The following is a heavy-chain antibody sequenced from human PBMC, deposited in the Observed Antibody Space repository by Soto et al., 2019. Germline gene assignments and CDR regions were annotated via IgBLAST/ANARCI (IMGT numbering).Heavy chain of an antibody. J-gene: IGHJ3*02. Sequence: EVQLVQSGGDLVQPGGSLILSCAASGLSVSGDYMTWVRQAPGKGLEWVSMTYSGGPTDYADSVKGRFTISVDKSKNTLYLQMHSLRVDDTAVYYCARDYGDYGLVFDIWGQGTMVTVSS. CDR1: GLSVSGDY. CDR3: ARDYGDYGLVFDI. D-gene: IGHD4-17*01. CDR2: TYSGGPT. V-gene: IGHV3-53*01.